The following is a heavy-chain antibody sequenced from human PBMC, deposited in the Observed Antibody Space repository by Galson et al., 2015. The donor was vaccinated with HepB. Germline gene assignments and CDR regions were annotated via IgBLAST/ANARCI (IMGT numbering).Heavy chain of an antibody. V-gene: IGHV3-49*03. D-gene: IGHD6-13*01. J-gene: IGHJ4*02. CDR2: IRSKAYGGTT. CDR1: GFTFGDYA. Sequence: SLRLSCAASGFTFGDYAMSWFRQAPGKGLEWVGFIRSKAYGGTTEYAASVKGRFTISRDDSKSIAYLQMNSLKTEDTAVYYCTRDRYSSSWYVGPFDYWGQGTLVTVSS. CDR3: TRDRYSSSWYVGPFDY.